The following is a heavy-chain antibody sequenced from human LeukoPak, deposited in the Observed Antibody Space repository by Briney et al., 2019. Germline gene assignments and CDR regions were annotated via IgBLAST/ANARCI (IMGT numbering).Heavy chain of an antibody. Sequence: ASVKVSRKASGYTFTGYYMHWVRQAPGQGLEWMGWINPNSGGTNYAQKFQGRVTMTRDTSISTAYMELSRLRSDDTAVYYCARRKRITMVRGVNSASDYYYYGMDVWGQGTTVTVSS. CDR1: GYTFTGYY. D-gene: IGHD3-10*01. CDR2: INPNSGGT. J-gene: IGHJ6*02. CDR3: ARRKRITMVRGVNSASDYYYYGMDV. V-gene: IGHV1-2*02.